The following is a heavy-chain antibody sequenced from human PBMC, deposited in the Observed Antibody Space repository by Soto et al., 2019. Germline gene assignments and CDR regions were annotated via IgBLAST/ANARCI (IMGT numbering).Heavy chain of an antibody. J-gene: IGHJ4*02. CDR1: GFSFSSYS. CDR2: ISSSSSTI. CDR3: ASLLGSGTTFDY. D-gene: IGHD1-1*01. V-gene: IGHV3-48*04. Sequence: GGSLRLSCAASGFSFSSYSMNWVRQAPGKGLEWVSYISSSSSTIYYADSVMGRFTVSRDNAETSLYLQMNSLRVEDTAMYYCASLLGSGTTFDYWGQGALVTVSS.